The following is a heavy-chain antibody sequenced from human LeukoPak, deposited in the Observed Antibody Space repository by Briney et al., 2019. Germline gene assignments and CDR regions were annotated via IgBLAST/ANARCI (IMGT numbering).Heavy chain of an antibody. CDR1: GFTFSSYA. CDR3: AKGRLGATTNWFDP. V-gene: IGHV3-23*01. D-gene: IGHD1-26*01. Sequence: GGSLRLSCAASGFTFSSYAMSWVRQAPGKGLEWVSSISGSGGSTYYADSVKGRFTIPRDNSKNTLYLQMNRMRAEDTALYYCAKGRLGATTNWFDPWGQGTLVTVSS. CDR2: ISGSGGST. J-gene: IGHJ5*02.